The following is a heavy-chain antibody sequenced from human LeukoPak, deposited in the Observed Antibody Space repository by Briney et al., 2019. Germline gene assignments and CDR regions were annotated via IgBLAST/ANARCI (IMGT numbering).Heavy chain of an antibody. CDR3: AREDDSWGPNNLDL. V-gene: IGHV3-48*02. CDR1: AFTFSDYS. Sequence: QPGGSLRLSCAASAFTFSDYSMNRVRQAPGKGLEWISYIDTSSSTMYYADSVMGRFTISRDNAKESLYLQMNSLRDEDTAVYYCAREDDSWGPNNLDLWGQGTMVTVSS. J-gene: IGHJ3*01. D-gene: IGHD7-27*01. CDR2: IDTSSSTM.